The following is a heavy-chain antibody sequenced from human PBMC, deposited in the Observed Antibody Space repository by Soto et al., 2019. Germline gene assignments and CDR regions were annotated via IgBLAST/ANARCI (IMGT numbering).Heavy chain of an antibody. CDR2: TIPALGKT. CDR1: GGNFRKNV. V-gene: IGHV1-69*10. CDR3: ARGHFLPSSFDV. J-gene: IGHJ6*02. Sequence: SGKGSYKDSGGNFRKNVFTWVKQAPGQGLEWMGGTIPALGKTHYIEQFQGRGTTTVEDATGTVYMDVRDLTSEDTAIYYCARGHFLPSSFDVRGQVTTLTVCS.